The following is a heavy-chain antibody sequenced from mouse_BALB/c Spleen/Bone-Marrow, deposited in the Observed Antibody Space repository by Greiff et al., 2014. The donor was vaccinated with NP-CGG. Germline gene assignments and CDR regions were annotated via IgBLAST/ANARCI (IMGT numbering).Heavy chain of an antibody. D-gene: IGHD1-2*01. CDR3: ARQRNYCYHDN. Sequence: EVKLVESGAGLVKPGASVNLACVASGFDFSSYWMRWARQAPGQGQEWIGEINPGSGTINYSPSLKDKFIMSRDKAKNTLYLQISRVRSEDTALYYCARQRNYCYHDNWGQGTTLTVSS. V-gene: IGHV4-2*02. CDR2: INPGSGTI. J-gene: IGHJ2*01. CDR1: GFDFSSYW.